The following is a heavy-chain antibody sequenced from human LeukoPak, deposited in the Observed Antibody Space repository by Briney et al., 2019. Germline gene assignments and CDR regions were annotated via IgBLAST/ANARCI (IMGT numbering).Heavy chain of an antibody. V-gene: IGHV3-23*01. Sequence: GGSLRLSCAVSGLTFSTYSMNWVRQGPGKGLEWVSSIYNSGAKIFYADSAKGRFTISRDNSKNMLYLQMNSLRVEDTAVYYCAKDVAPDSGWDLDYWGQGTLVTVSS. J-gene: IGHJ4*02. D-gene: IGHD6-19*01. CDR3: AKDVAPDSGWDLDY. CDR2: IYNSGAKI. CDR1: GLTFSTYS.